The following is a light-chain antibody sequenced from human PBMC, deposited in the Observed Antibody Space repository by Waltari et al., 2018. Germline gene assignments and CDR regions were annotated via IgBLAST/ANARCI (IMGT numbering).Light chain of an antibody. CDR3: QSYDTSLSVV. CDR1: GSNIGAGSA. J-gene: IGLJ3*02. Sequence: QSVLTQPPSVSGAPGQRVTISCTGSGSNIGAGSAVPWYQQLPRAAPKLLIYGSTSRPLGVPARFFGSTSGASASLAIIGLQAEDEADYYCQSYDTSLSVVFGGGTKLTVL. V-gene: IGLV1-40*01. CDR2: GST.